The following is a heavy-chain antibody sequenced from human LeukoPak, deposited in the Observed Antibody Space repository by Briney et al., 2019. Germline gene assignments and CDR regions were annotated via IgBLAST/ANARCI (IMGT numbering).Heavy chain of an antibody. CDR1: GLNFRTYV. CDR2: VSGSGATT. CDR3: AKGGDGWYFYFDY. J-gene: IGHJ4*02. V-gene: IGHV3-23*01. D-gene: IGHD6-19*01. Sequence: PGGSLRLSCAASGLNFRTYVMSWVRQAPGKGLEWVSGVSGSGATTYYADSVKGRFTISRDNYKNTLYLQMNSLRAEDTAVYYCAKGGDGWYFYFDYWGQGTLVTVSS.